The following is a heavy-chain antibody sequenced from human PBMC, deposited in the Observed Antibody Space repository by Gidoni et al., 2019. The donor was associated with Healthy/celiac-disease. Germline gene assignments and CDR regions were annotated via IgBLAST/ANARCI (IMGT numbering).Heavy chain of an antibody. J-gene: IGHJ6*02. Sequence: QVQLVQSGAELQKPGASVTVSCKASGYTFTSYGISWVRQAPGQGLEWMGWISAYNGNTNYAQKLQGRVTMTTDTSTSTAYMELRSLRSDDTAVYYCARLTGTTYYYYGMDVWGQGTTVTVSS. CDR2: ISAYNGNT. D-gene: IGHD1-7*01. CDR3: ARLTGTTYYYYGMDV. V-gene: IGHV1-18*01. CDR1: GYTFTSYG.